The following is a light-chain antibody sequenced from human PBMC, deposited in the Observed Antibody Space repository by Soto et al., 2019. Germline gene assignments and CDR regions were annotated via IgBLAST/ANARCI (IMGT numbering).Light chain of an antibody. CDR2: GAS. J-gene: IGKJ1*01. Sequence: EIVMTQSPVTLSVSPGERATLSCRASHHVATNLAWYQQKPGHAPRLLIYGASTMATGISARFSGSGSGTEFTLTISSPQSDDFAVYYCQQYTARPPSTFGQGTKV. CDR3: QQYTARPPST. V-gene: IGKV3-15*01. CDR1: HHVATN.